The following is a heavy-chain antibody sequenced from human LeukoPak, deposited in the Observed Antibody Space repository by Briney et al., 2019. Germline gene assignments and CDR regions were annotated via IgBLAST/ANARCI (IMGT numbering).Heavy chain of an antibody. Sequence: GGSLRLSCAASGFTFSSYGMHWVRQATGKGLEWVAVISYDGSNKYYADSVKGRFTISRDNSKNTLYLQMNSLRAEDTAVYYCAKAGMGSYAFDIWGQGTMVTVSS. D-gene: IGHD1-14*01. CDR3: AKAGMGSYAFDI. CDR1: GFTFSSYG. CDR2: ISYDGSNK. V-gene: IGHV3-30*18. J-gene: IGHJ3*02.